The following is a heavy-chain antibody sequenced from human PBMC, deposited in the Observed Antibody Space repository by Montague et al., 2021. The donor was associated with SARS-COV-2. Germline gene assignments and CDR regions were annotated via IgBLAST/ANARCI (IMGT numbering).Heavy chain of an antibody. CDR3: ARLGDGVVPSPILGVGPYYSYYYMDV. D-gene: IGHD3-10*01. CDR1: GGSFSTYS. CDR2: IHHGGST. J-gene: IGHJ6*03. Sequence: SETLSLTCAVHGGSFSTYSWNWIRQPPGKGLEWIGEIHHGGSTNYNPSLKGRVTISADTSKNQFSLKLTSVAAADTAVYYCARLGDGVVPSPILGVGPYYSYYYMDVWGKGTAVTVYS. V-gene: IGHV4-34*01.